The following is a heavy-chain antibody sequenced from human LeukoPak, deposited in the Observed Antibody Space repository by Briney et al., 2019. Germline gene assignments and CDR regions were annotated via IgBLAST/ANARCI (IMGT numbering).Heavy chain of an antibody. CDR2: ISSSSSYI. V-gene: IGHV3-21*01. D-gene: IGHD3-10*01. J-gene: IGHJ4*02. Sequence: GGSLRLSCAASGFTFSSYSMNWVRQAPGKGLEWVSFISSSSSYIYYADSVKGRFTISRDNAKNSLYLQMNSLRAEDTAVYYCASSRYYYGSGSYYLTSPFDYWGQGTLVTVSS. CDR3: ASSRYYYGSGSYYLTSPFDY. CDR1: GFTFSSYS.